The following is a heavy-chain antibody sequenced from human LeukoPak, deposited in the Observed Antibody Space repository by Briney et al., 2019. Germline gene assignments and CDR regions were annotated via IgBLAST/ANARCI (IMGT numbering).Heavy chain of an antibody. CDR1: GFTFSGFW. Sequence: GGSLRLSCAVSGFTFSGFWMSWSRQAPGKGLEWVASINSDGSEGHYADVVKGRFTISRDNAKNSLYLQINSLRAEDTAVYYCARSSYSSSSSVWGQGTMVTVSS. CDR2: INSDGSEG. D-gene: IGHD6-6*01. CDR3: ARSSYSSSSSV. V-gene: IGHV3-7*03. J-gene: IGHJ3*01.